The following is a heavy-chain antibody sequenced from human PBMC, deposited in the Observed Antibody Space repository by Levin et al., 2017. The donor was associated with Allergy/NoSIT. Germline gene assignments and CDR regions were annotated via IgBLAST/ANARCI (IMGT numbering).Heavy chain of an antibody. Sequence: SETLSLTCTVSGGSISSYYWSWIRQPPGKGLEWIGYIYYSGSTNYNPSLKSRVTISVDTSKNQFSLKLSSVTAADTAVYYCARMGSGGLDYWGQGTLVTVSS. V-gene: IGHV4-59*01. D-gene: IGHD2-15*01. CDR2: IYYSGST. J-gene: IGHJ4*02. CDR3: ARMGSGGLDY. CDR1: GGSISSYY.